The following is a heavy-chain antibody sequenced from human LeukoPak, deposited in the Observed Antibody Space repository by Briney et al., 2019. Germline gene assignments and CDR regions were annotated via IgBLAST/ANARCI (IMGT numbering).Heavy chain of an antibody. CDR3: ARADFLYYYDGSGYSYYFDY. J-gene: IGHJ4*02. D-gene: IGHD3-22*01. Sequence: GGSLRLSCAASGFTFSSYWMSWVRQAPGKGLEWVANIKQDGSEKYYVDSVKGRFTISRDNAKNSLYLQMNSLRAEDTAVYYCARADFLYYYDGSGYSYYFDYWGQGTLVTVSS. CDR1: GFTFSSYW. V-gene: IGHV3-7*01. CDR2: IKQDGSEK.